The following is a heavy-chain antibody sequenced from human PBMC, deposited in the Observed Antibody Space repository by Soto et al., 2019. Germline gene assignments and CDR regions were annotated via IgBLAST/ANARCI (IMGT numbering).Heavy chain of an antibody. V-gene: IGHV4-39*07. CDR2: IYYSGST. CDR3: ARGSPLEPDTNPFDY. Sequence: SETLSLTCTVSGGSISSSSYYWGWIRQPPGKGLEWIGSIYYSGSTYYNPSLKSRVTISVDTSKNQFSLKLSSVTAADTAVYYCARGSPLEPDTNPFDYWGQGTLVTVSS. D-gene: IGHD1-1*01. CDR1: GGSISSSSYY. J-gene: IGHJ4*02.